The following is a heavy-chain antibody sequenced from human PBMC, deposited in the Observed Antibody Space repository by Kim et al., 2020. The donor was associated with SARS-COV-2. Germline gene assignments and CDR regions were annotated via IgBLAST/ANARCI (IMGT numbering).Heavy chain of an antibody. J-gene: IGHJ6*02. Sequence: GGSLRLSCAASGFTFSSYEMNWVRQAPGKGLEWVSYISSSGSTIYYADSVKGRFTISRDNAKNSLYLQMNSLRAEDMAVYYCAREGLRLGESYLYYYYYGMDVWGQGTTVTVSS. CDR1: GFTFSSYE. CDR3: AREGLRLGESYLYYYYYGMDV. CDR2: ISSSGSTI. V-gene: IGHV3-48*03. D-gene: IGHD3-16*01.